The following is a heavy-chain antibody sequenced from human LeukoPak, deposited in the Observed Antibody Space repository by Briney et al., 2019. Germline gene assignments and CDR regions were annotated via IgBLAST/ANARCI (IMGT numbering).Heavy chain of an antibody. V-gene: IGHV3-30-3*01. CDR3: ARDGTTYYYGSGSYPY. D-gene: IGHD3-10*01. Sequence: GGSLRVFCAASGFTFSSYAMHWVRQAPGKGLEWVAVISYDGSNKYYADSVKGRFTISRDNSKNTLYLQMNSLRAEDTAAYYCARDGTTYYYGSGSYPYWGQGTLVTVSS. CDR2: ISYDGSNK. CDR1: GFTFSSYA. J-gene: IGHJ4*02.